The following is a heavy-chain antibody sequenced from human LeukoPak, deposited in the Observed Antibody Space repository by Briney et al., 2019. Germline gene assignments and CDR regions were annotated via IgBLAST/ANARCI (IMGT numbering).Heavy chain of an antibody. D-gene: IGHD6-6*01. J-gene: IGHJ6*03. CDR1: GGSFSGYY. Sequence: SETLSLTCAVYGGSFSGYYWSWIRQPPGKGLEWIGEINHSGSTNYNPSLKSRVTISVDTSKNQFSLKLSSVTAADTAVYYCARTDPSRPLSSRAARVGSYYYYMDVWGKGTTVTVSS. CDR2: INHSGST. CDR3: ARTDPSRPLSSRAARVGSYYYYMDV. V-gene: IGHV4-34*01.